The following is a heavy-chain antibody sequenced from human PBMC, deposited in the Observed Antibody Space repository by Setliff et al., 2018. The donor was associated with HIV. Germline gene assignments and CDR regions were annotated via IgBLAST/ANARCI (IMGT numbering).Heavy chain of an antibody. CDR3: ARCPVLLWFGKISGVDWFDP. CDR1: GDSITSTNYY. J-gene: IGHJ5*02. CDR2: ISYSGST. D-gene: IGHD3-10*01. V-gene: IGHV4-39*07. Sequence: PSETLSLTCTVSGDSITSTNYYWGWIRQPPGKGLEWIGSISYSGSTYYKSPLKSRVTISVDASKNHFSLKLSSVTAADTAVYYCARCPVLLWFGKISGVDWFDPWGQGTLVTVSS.